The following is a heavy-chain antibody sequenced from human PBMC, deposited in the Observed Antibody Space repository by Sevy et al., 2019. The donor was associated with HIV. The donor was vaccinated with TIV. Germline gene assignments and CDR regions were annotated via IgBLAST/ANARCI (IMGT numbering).Heavy chain of an antibody. CDR3: TKDAIPPTDTTSSFFDS. V-gene: IGHV3-30*18. D-gene: IGHD6-6*01. CDR1: GFSFSDNG. CDR2: ISCGGGMQ. J-gene: IGHJ4*02. Sequence: GGSLRLSCAASGFSFSDNGMHWVRQVPGKGLEWVAVISCGGGMQTYADSVEGRFTVSRYNSKNTLYLQMNSLTTEDTAVYYCTKDAIPPTDTTSSFFDSWGQGTLVTVSS.